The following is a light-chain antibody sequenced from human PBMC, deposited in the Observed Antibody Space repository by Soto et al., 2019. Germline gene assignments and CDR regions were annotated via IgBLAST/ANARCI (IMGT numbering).Light chain of an antibody. V-gene: IGKV3-20*01. CDR1: QSVSSNY. Sequence: IIVTQSPGTLSLSPGERATLSCRAGQSVSSNYLAWYQQKPGQAPRLLIYAASSRATGIPDRFSGSGSGTDFTLTIDGLEPEDFAVYYCQQYGTSPRTFGQGTK. CDR2: AAS. CDR3: QQYGTSPRT. J-gene: IGKJ1*01.